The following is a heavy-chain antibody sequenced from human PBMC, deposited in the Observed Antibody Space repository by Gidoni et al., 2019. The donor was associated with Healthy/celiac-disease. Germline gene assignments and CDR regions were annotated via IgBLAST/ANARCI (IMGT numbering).Heavy chain of an antibody. D-gene: IGHD2-2*01. J-gene: IGHJ6*02. CDR3: ARGHIVVVPAAGTQRYYYYGMDV. V-gene: IGHV4-4*07. Sequence: QVHLQDSAPGLVKPPETLSFTCPVSGCPFSSYYWSWIRQPAGKGLAWIGRIYTSGSTNYNPSLKSRVTMSVDTSKNQFSLKLSSVTAADTAVYYCARGHIVVVPAAGTQRYYYYGMDVWGQGTTVTVSS. CDR1: GCPFSSYY. CDR2: IYTSGST.